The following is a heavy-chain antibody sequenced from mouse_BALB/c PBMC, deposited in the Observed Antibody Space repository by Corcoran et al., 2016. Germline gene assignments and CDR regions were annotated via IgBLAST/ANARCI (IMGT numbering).Heavy chain of an antibody. CDR3: ARSGGYYWFAY. J-gene: IGHJ3*01. D-gene: IGHD2-3*01. Sequence: EVQLQQSGPELVKPGASVKISCKTSGYTFTEYTMHWVKQSNGESLVWIGGINPNNGGTSSNQKFKGKATLTVDKSSSTAYMELRSLTSEDSAVYYCARSGGYYWFAYWGQGTLVTVSA. V-gene: IGHV1-18*01. CDR2: INPNNGGT. CDR1: GYTFTEYT.